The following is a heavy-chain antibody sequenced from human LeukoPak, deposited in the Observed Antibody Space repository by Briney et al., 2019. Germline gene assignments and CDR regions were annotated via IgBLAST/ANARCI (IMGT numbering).Heavy chain of an antibody. V-gene: IGHV1-18*01. Sequence: ASVKVSCKASGYTFTSYGISWVRQAPGQGLEWMGWISAYNGNTNYAQKLQGRVTMTTDTSTSTAYMELRSLRSDDTAVYYCARVIARYYDSSGYRADDAFDIWAKGQWSPSLQ. J-gene: IGHJ3*02. CDR2: ISAYNGNT. CDR1: GYTFTSYG. D-gene: IGHD3-22*01. CDR3: ARVIARYYDSSGYRADDAFDI.